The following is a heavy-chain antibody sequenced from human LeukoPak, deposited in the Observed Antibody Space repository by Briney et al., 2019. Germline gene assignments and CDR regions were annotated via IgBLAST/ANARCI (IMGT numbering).Heavy chain of an antibody. CDR3: SRGRRNHYYYYGMDV. CDR1: GGSFSGYY. J-gene: IGHJ6*02. Sequence: SETLSLTCAVYGGSFSGYYWSRIRQPPGKGLEWIGEINHSGITNYNPSLKSRVTISVDTSKKQFSLKLSSVTAADTAVYYCSRGRRNHYYYYGMDVWGQGTTVTVSS. V-gene: IGHV4-34*01. CDR2: INHSGIT.